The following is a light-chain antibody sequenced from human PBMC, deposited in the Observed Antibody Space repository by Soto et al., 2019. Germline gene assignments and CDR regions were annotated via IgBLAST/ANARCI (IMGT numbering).Light chain of an antibody. Sequence: DIQMTQSPCALSGSVGDRFTSTFQASQDISNYLNWYQQKPGKAPKLLIYDASNLETGVPSRFSGSGSGTDFTFTISSLQPEDIATYYCQQYDNLITFGQGTRLEI. V-gene: IGKV1-33*01. CDR3: QQYDNLIT. J-gene: IGKJ5*01. CDR2: DAS. CDR1: QDISNY.